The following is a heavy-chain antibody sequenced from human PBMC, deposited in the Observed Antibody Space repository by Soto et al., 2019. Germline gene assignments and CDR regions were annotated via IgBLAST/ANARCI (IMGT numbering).Heavy chain of an antibody. CDR3: ARQESEWYQRPFDY. CDR1: GVSISSTNYD. Sequence: SETLSLTCTVSGVSISSTNYDWGWIRQPPGKGLEWIGTIYHSGSSYYSPSLKSRVTISVDTSKNQFSLKLSSVTAADTAIYYCARQESEWYQRPFDYWGPGTLVTVSS. CDR2: IYHSGSS. D-gene: IGHD2-2*01. V-gene: IGHV4-39*01. J-gene: IGHJ4*02.